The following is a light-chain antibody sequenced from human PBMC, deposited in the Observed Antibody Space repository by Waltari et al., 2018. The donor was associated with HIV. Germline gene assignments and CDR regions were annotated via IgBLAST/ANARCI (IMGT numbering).Light chain of an antibody. CDR3: QQYHVTPPT. CDR1: QSVLNTCNNKKF. V-gene: IGKV4-1*01. Sequence: IVMTQFPDFLAVYMGDRATIHGTSSQSVLNTCNNKKFLAWYQQKSGQAPKLLIYWASTRESGVPARFSGSGSGTNFTLTINSLQSEDVAVYYCQQYHVTPPTFGQGT. CDR2: WAS. J-gene: IGKJ1*01.